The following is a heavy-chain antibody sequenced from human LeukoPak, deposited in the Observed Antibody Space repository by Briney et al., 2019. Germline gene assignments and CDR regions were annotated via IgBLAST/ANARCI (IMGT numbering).Heavy chain of an antibody. J-gene: IGHJ4*02. CDR3: ARGVYYYDSSGYRGFDY. Sequence: GGSLRLSCAASGFTFSSYGMHWVRQAPGKGLEWVAVIWYDGSNKYYADSVEGRFTSSRDNSKDTLYLQMNSLKSEDTAVYYCARGVYYYDSSGYRGFDYWGQGTLVTVSS. D-gene: IGHD3-22*01. CDR1: GFTFSSYG. CDR2: IWYDGSNK. V-gene: IGHV3-33*01.